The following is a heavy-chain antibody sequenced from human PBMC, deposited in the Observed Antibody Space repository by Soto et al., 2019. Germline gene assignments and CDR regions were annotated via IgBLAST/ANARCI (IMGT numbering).Heavy chain of an antibody. CDR2: ISGSGGST. Sequence: PGGSLRLSCAASGFTLSSYAMSWVRQAPGKGLEWVSAISGSGGSTYYADSVKGRFTITRDNSKNTLYLQTNSLRAEDTAVYYCASPWLSQRGIFSFDYWGQGTLVTVSS. V-gene: IGHV3-23*01. D-gene: IGHD3-16*01. CDR3: ASPWLSQRGIFSFDY. CDR1: GFTLSSYA. J-gene: IGHJ4*02.